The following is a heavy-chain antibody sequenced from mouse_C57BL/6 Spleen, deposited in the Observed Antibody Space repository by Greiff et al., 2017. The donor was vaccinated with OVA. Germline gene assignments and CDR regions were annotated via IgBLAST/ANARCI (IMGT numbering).Heavy chain of an antibody. Sequence: VQLQQSGTVLARPGASVKMSCKTSGYTFTSYWMHWVKQRPGQGLEWIGAIYPGNSDTSYNQKFKGKAKLTAVTSASTAYMELSSLTNEDSAVYYCTRSSETGTYAMDYWGQGTSVTVSS. CDR2: IYPGNSDT. D-gene: IGHD4-1*01. CDR3: TRSSETGTYAMDY. V-gene: IGHV1-5*01. J-gene: IGHJ4*01. CDR1: GYTFTSYW.